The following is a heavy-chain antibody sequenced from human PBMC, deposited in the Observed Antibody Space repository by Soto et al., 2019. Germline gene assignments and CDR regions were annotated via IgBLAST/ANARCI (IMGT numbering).Heavy chain of an antibody. CDR3: ARPHGEQWLVHFDY. CDR2: IYYSGST. V-gene: IGHV4-39*01. Sequence: SSETLSLTCTVSGGSISSSSYYWGWIRQPPGKGLEWIGSIYYSGSTYYNPSLKSRVTISVDTSKNQFSLKLSSVTAADTAVYNCARPHGEQWLVHFDYWGQGTLVTVSS. CDR1: GGSISSSSYY. D-gene: IGHD6-19*01. J-gene: IGHJ4*02.